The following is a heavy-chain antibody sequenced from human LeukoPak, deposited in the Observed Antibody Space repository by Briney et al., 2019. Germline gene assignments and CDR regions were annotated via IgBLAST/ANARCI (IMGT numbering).Heavy chain of an antibody. J-gene: IGHJ4*02. V-gene: IGHV4-34*01. CDR2: INHSGST. D-gene: IGHD3-10*02. Sequence: PSGTLSLTCAVYGGSFSGYYWSWIRQPPGKGLEWIGEINHSGSTNYNPSLKSRVTISVDTSKNQFSLKLSSVTAADTAVYYCARLECSRDYWGQGTLVTVSS. CDR1: GGSFSGYY. CDR3: ARLECSRDY.